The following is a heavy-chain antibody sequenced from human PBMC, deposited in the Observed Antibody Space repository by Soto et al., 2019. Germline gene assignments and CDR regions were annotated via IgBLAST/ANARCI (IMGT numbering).Heavy chain of an antibody. Sequence: QVQLVQSGAEVKKPGASVKVSCKASGYTFSTYGFSWVRQAPGQGLEWMGWIGADNGDTNYAQNFQGRVTMTTATSTTTSYMELRTLTSDPTAVYFCPRDWKGAEGFDPWGQGTLVTVSS. CDR3: PRDWKGAEGFDP. D-gene: IGHD1-1*01. CDR2: IGADNGDT. V-gene: IGHV1-18*01. J-gene: IGHJ5*02. CDR1: GYTFSTYG.